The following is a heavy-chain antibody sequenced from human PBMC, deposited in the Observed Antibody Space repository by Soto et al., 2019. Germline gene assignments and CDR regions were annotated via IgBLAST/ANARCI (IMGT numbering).Heavy chain of an antibody. V-gene: IGHV3-15*07. J-gene: IGHJ4*02. CDR1: GFTFSNAW. CDR3: TTQPRVVPAAMDY. CDR2: IKSKADGGTT. D-gene: IGHD2-2*01. Sequence: EVQLVESGGGLVKPGGSLRLSCAASGFTFSNAWMNWVRQAPGKGLEWVGRIKSKADGGTTDYAAPVKGRFTISIDDSKNTLYLQMNSLKTEDTAVYYCTTQPRVVPAAMDYWGQGTLVTVSP.